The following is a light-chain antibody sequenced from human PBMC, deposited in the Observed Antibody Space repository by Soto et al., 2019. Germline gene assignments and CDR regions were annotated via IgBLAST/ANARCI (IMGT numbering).Light chain of an antibody. CDR1: QDIINF. J-gene: IGKJ3*01. CDR2: AAS. CDR3: ETYNSVPFT. Sequence: DIQMTQAPSSLSASVGDRVTITCRASQDIINFLAWYQQTPGKVPKLLIYAASALQSGVPSRFSGSGSWTDFTLTISSLQPEDVATSYCETYNSVPFTFGRGTRVDI. V-gene: IGKV1-27*01.